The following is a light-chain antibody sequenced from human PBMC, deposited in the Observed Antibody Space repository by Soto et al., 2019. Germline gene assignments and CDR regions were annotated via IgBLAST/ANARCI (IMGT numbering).Light chain of an antibody. CDR2: DND. V-gene: IGLV1-40*01. Sequence: SVLTQPPSVSGAPGQRTIISCTGSSSNIGAGFDVHWYQHLPGTAPKLLVYDNDNRPSGLPARFSDSRSGTSASLAITSLQADDEADYYCQSYDNSLSGVVFGGGTQLTVL. CDR1: SSNIGAGFD. J-gene: IGLJ2*01. CDR3: QSYDNSLSGVV.